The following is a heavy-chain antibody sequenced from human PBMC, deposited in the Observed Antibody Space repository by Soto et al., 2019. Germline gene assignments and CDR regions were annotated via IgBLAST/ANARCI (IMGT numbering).Heavy chain of an antibody. V-gene: IGHV3-23*01. J-gene: IGHJ4*02. CDR2: INNGGDNI. D-gene: IGHD2-2*01. Sequence: EVQLLESGGGVLQPGGSLRLSCAASGFTFNNYAMSWVRQAPGKGLEWVPSINNGGDNIYYADSVKGRFTISRDNPKSTLYLQMNRLRAEDTAVYYCAKTFLSRYCSSSLCYAPADYFDYWGQGTLFTVSS. CDR1: GFTFNNYA. CDR3: AKTFLSRYCSSSLCYAPADYFDY.